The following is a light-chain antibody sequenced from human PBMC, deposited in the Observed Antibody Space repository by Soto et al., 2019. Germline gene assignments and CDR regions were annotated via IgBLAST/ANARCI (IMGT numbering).Light chain of an antibody. Sequence: RVMTQSPATLSLSLGERATLSCRASQSVSSYLAWYQQKPGQAPRLLIYDASNRATGIPARFSGSGSGTDFTLTISSLEPEDFAVYYCQQRSNRRTFGQGTKVDIK. CDR1: QSVSSY. V-gene: IGKV3-11*01. J-gene: IGKJ1*01. CDR3: QQRSNRRT. CDR2: DAS.